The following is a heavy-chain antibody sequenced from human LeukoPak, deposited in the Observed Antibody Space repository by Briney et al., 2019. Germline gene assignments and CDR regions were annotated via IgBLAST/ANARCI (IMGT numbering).Heavy chain of an antibody. V-gene: IGHV3-21*01. J-gene: IGHJ4*02. Sequence: PGRSLRLSCAASGFTFSSYSMNWVRQAPGKGLEWVSSISSSSSYIYYADSVKGRFTISRDNAKNSLYLQMNSLRAEDTAVYYCARDLYYYGSGSYYNGYYFDYWGQGTLVTVSS. CDR3: ARDLYYYGSGSYYNGYYFDY. CDR2: ISSSSSYI. CDR1: GFTFSSYS. D-gene: IGHD3-10*01.